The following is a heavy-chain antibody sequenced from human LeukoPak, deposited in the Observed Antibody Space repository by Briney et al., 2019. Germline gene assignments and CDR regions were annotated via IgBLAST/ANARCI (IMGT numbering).Heavy chain of an antibody. D-gene: IGHD1-26*01. V-gene: IGHV1-69*13. CDR1: GGTFSSYA. J-gene: IGHJ4*02. CDR3: ARDSGSYYAFDY. CDR2: IIPIFGTA. Sequence: GASVKVSCKASGGTFSSYAISWVRQAPGQGLEWMGGIIPIFGTANYAQKFQGRVTITADESTSTAYMELSRLRSDDTAVYYCARDSGSYYAFDYWGQGTLVTVSS.